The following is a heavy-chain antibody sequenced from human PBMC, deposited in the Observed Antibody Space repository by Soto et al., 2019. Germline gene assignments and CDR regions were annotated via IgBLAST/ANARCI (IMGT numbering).Heavy chain of an antibody. CDR3: ARSLKGIAAAGTGGYFDY. V-gene: IGHV4-31*03. Sequence: SETLSLTCTVSGGSISSGGYYWSWIRQHPGKGLEWIGYIYYSGSTYYNPSLKSRVTISVDTSKNQFSLKLSSVTAADTAVYYCARSLKGIAAAGTGGYFDYWGQGTLVTVSS. CDR2: IYYSGST. D-gene: IGHD6-13*01. CDR1: GGSISSGGYY. J-gene: IGHJ4*02.